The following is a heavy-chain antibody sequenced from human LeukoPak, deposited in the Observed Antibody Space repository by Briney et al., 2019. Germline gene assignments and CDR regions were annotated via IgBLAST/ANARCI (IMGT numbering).Heavy chain of an antibody. J-gene: IGHJ6*03. V-gene: IGHV3-23*01. Sequence: GGSLRLSCAASGFSLSNYGMNWVRQAPGKGLEWVSGITGSSGTAYHAGSVRGRFTISRDESKNTLYLQMSSLRVDDTAIYYCAKSGASPLYHMDVWGKGATVTVSS. D-gene: IGHD1-26*01. CDR1: GFSLSNYG. CDR2: ITGSSGTA. CDR3: AKSGASPLYHMDV.